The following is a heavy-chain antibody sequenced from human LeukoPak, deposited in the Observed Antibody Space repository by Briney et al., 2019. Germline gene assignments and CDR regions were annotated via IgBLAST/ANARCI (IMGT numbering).Heavy chain of an antibody. CDR1: RFTVSSNY. CDR2: IYSGGST. J-gene: IGHJ4*02. D-gene: IGHD1-26*01. Sequence: GGSLRLSRAASRFTVSSNYMSWVPQAPRKGLEWVSVIYSGGSTYYADSVKGRFTISRANSKNTLYLQMNSLRAEDTAVYYCASGQWELPLDYWGQGTLVTVSS. V-gene: IGHV3-66*02. CDR3: ASGQWELPLDY.